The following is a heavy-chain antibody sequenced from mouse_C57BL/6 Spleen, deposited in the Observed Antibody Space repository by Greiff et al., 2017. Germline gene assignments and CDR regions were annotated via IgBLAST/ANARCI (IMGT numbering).Heavy chain of an antibody. D-gene: IGHD3-2*02. J-gene: IGHJ2*01. CDR3: ARSVDSSGYDY. CDR2: IYPGDGDT. Sequence: QVQLKESGAELVKPGASVKISCKASGYAFSSYWMNWVKQRPGKGLEWIGQIYPGDGDTNYNGKFKGKATLTADKSSSTAYMQLSSLTSEDSAVYFCARSVDSSGYDYWGQGTTLTVSS. V-gene: IGHV1-80*01. CDR1: GYAFSSYW.